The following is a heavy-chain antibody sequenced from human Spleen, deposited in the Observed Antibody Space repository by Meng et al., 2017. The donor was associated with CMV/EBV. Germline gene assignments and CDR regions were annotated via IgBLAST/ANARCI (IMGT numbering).Heavy chain of an antibody. J-gene: IGHJ5*02. Sequence: QVWLGQFGAEVKKPGASVKVSCKASGYTFTSYGISWVRQAPGQGLEWMGWISAYNGNTNYAQKLQGRVTMTTDTSTSTAYMELRSLRSDDTAVYYCARVSVVVAATFWFDPWGQGTLVTVSS. CDR2: ISAYNGNT. V-gene: IGHV1-18*01. D-gene: IGHD2-15*01. CDR3: ARVSVVVAATFWFDP. CDR1: GYTFTSYG.